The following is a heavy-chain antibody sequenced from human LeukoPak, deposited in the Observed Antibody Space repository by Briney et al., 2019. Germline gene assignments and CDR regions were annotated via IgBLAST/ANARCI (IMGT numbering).Heavy chain of an antibody. Sequence: GGSLRLSCSASGFTFSSYAMHWVRQAPGKGLEYVSAISSNGGSTYYADSVKGRFTISRDNSKNTLYLQTSSLRAEDTAVYYCVNGHSVWYGYFQHWGQGTLVTVSS. D-gene: IGHD6-19*01. CDR2: ISSNGGST. V-gene: IGHV3-64D*06. CDR3: VNGHSVWYGYFQH. CDR1: GFTFSSYA. J-gene: IGHJ1*01.